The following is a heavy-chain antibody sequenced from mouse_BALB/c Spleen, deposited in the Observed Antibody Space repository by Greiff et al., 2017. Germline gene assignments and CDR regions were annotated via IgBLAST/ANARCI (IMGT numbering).Heavy chain of an antibody. D-gene: IGHD4-1*01. CDR3: AREELGRFAY. J-gene: IGHJ3*01. V-gene: IGHV2-9*02. CDR2: IWAGGST. CDR1: GFSLTSYG. Sequence: VKLQESGPGLVAPSQSLSITCTVSGFSLTSYGVHWVRQPPGKGLEWLGVIWAGGSTNYNSALMSRLSISKDNSKSQVFLKMNSLQTDDTAMYYCAREELGRFAYWGQGTLVTVSA.